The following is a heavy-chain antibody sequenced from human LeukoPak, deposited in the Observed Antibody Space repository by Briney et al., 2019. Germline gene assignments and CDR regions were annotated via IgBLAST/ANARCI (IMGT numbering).Heavy chain of an antibody. CDR3: ARVGQIENDAFDI. J-gene: IGHJ3*02. CDR1: GGTFSNYA. D-gene: IGHD2/OR15-2a*01. Sequence: SVKVSCKASGGTFSNYAISWVRQAPGQGLEWMGRIIPIFGTTIYAQKFQGRVTITTDESTSTAYMELSSLRSEDTAVYYCARVGQIENDAFDIWGQGTMVTVSS. CDR2: IIPIFGTT. V-gene: IGHV1-69*05.